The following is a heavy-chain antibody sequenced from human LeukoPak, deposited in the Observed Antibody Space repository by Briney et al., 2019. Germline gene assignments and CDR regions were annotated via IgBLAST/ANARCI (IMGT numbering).Heavy chain of an antibody. CDR1: GYTFTGYY. Sequence: ASVKASCKASGYTFTGYYMHLVRQAPGQRLEWMGWINPNSGGTNYAQKFQGRVTVTREMSISTAYMELSGLRSDDTAVYYCARDNFYDSSGYYLTFDSWGQGTLVTVSS. D-gene: IGHD3-22*01. V-gene: IGHV1-2*02. J-gene: IGHJ4*02. CDR3: ARDNFYDSSGYYLTFDS. CDR2: INPNSGGT.